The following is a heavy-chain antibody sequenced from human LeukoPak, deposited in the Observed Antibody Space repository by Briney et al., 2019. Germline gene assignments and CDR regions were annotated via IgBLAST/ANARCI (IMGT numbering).Heavy chain of an antibody. CDR1: GYSISSGYY. Sequence: SETLSLTCTVSGYSISSGYYWGWIRQPPGKGLEWIGSIYHSGSTYYNPSLKSRVTISVDTSKNQFSLKLSSVTAADTAVYYCARLDYYDSSGYLGPQTKYYMDVWGKGTTVTVSS. CDR3: ARLDYYDSSGYLGPQTKYYMDV. J-gene: IGHJ6*03. V-gene: IGHV4-38-2*02. CDR2: IYHSGST. D-gene: IGHD3-22*01.